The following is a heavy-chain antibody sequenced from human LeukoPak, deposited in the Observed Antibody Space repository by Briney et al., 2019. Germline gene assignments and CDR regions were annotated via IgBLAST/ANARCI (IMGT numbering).Heavy chain of an antibody. V-gene: IGHV1-24*01. Sequence: ASVKVSCKVSGYTLTELSMHWVRQAPGKGLGWMGGFDPEDGETIYAQKFQGRVTMTEDTSTDTAYMELSSLRSEDTAVYYCATELYSSSWYDMDVWGQGTTVTVSS. D-gene: IGHD6-13*01. J-gene: IGHJ6*02. CDR2: FDPEDGET. CDR1: GYTLTELS. CDR3: ATELYSSSWYDMDV.